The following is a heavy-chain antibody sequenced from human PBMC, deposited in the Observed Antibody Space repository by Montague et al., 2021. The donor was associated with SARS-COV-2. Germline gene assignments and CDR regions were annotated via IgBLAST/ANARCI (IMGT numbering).Heavy chain of an antibody. CDR3: ARGSGWMGNAFDI. Sequence: SETLSLTCTVSGVSISSYYWSWIRQPPGKGLEWIGYIYYSGSTNYNTSLKSRVTISVDTPKNQFSLKLSSVTAADTAVYYCARGSGWMGNAFDIWGQGTMVTASS. V-gene: IGHV4-59*01. D-gene: IGHD6-19*01. J-gene: IGHJ3*02. CDR2: IYYSGST. CDR1: GVSISSYY.